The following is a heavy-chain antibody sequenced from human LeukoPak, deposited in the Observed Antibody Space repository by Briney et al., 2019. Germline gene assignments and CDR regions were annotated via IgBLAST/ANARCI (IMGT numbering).Heavy chain of an antibody. V-gene: IGHV1-18*01. J-gene: IGHJ4*01. CDR2: VSAYNGVT. D-gene: IGHD3-22*01. CDR3: ARRDLDYDSNCYFPAGNCY. CDR1: GYTFTGYA. Sequence: ASVKVSCKASGYTFTGYAISWVRQAPGQGLEWMGWVSAYNGVTNYAQNFQGRVTMTTDTPTTTAYMELRSLTSDDTAVYYCARRDLDYDSNCYFPAGNCYLGQGTLVTVSS.